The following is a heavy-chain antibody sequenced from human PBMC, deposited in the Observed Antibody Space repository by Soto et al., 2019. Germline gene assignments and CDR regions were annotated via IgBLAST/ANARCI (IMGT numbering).Heavy chain of an antibody. V-gene: IGHV4-59*01. CDR2: IYSSGST. D-gene: IGHD1-26*01. CDR1: GGSISNYY. CDR3: AREKVGAIDY. J-gene: IGHJ4*02. Sequence: SETLSLTCTVSGGSISNYYWNWIRQSPGKGLEWIGYIYSSGSTHYNPSLQNRVTISIDTSKNQFSLKVSSVTAADTAVYYCAREKVGAIDYWGQGTLVTVSS.